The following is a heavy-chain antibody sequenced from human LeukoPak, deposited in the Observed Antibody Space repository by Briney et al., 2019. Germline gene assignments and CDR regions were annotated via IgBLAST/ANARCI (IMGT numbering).Heavy chain of an antibody. V-gene: IGHV4-39*07. CDR1: GGSISSSSYY. CDR2: IYYSGST. CDR3: ARCARTAVAFDI. J-gene: IGHJ3*02. D-gene: IGHD4/OR15-4a*01. Sequence: SETLSLTCTVSGGSISSSSYYWGWIRHPPGKGLEWIGSIYYSGSTYYNPSLKSRVTISVDTSKNQFSLKLSSVTAADTAVYYCARCARTAVAFDIWGQGTMVTVSS.